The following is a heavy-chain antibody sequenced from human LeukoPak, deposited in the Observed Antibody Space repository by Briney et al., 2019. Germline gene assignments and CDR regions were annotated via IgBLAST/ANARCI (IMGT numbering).Heavy chain of an antibody. J-gene: IGHJ4*02. D-gene: IGHD4-17*01. Sequence: PSETLSLTCAVYGGSFSGYYWSWIRQPPGKGLEWIGEINHSGSTNYNPSLKSRVTISVDTSKNQFSLKLSSVAAADTAVYCCARGHTMSTVVTLYYFDYWGQGTLVTVSS. CDR2: INHSGST. CDR3: ARGHTMSTVVTLYYFDY. V-gene: IGHV4-34*01. CDR1: GGSFSGYY.